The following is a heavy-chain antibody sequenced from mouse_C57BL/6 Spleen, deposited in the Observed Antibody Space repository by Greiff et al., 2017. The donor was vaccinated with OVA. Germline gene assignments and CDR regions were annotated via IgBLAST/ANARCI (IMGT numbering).Heavy chain of an antibody. CDR2: ISDGGSYT. CDR3: ASKKFAY. J-gene: IGHJ3*01. Sequence: EVHLVESGGGLVKPGGSLKLSCAASGFTFSSYAMSWVRQTPEKRLEWVATISDGGSYTYYPDNVKGRFTISRDNAKNNLYLQMSHLKSEDTAMYYCASKKFAYWGQGTLVTVSA. CDR1: GFTFSSYA. V-gene: IGHV5-4*01.